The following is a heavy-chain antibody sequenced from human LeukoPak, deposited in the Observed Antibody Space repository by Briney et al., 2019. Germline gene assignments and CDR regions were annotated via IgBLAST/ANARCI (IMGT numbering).Heavy chain of an antibody. CDR3: ARSPTGGSPFFDY. D-gene: IGHD2-15*01. Sequence: SETLSLTCTVSGGSISTYYWSWIRQPPGKGLEWIGYIYYSGGTNYNPSLKSRVTISVDTSKNEFSLRLSSVTAADTAVYYCARSPTGGSPFFDYWGQGTLVTVSS. CDR1: GGSISTYY. V-gene: IGHV4-59*01. CDR2: IYYSGGT. J-gene: IGHJ4*02.